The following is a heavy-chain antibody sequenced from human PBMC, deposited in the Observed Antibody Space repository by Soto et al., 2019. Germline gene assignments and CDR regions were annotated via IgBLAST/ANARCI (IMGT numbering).Heavy chain of an antibody. CDR1: GFTFSSYA. Sequence: QVQLLESGGGVVQPGRSLRLSCAVSGFTFSSYAMHWVRQPPGKGLEWVAVVSNDGRNKFYADSVRGRFTISRDNSKNTLYPEMDSLRVEDTAVFYWARGPQGLDHWGQGRLV. CDR2: VSNDGRNK. J-gene: IGHJ4*02. CDR3: ARGPQGLDH. V-gene: IGHV3-30-3*01.